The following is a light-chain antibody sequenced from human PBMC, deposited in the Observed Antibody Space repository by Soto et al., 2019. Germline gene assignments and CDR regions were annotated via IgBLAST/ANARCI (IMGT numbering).Light chain of an antibody. Sequence: EIVLTQSPGTLSLSPGERATLSCRASQTVTTSYLAWYQQRPGQAPRLLFFGASSRATGIPDRFSGSGSGTNFTLTISRLEPEDFAVYYCQQYANSPITFGQGTKVEIK. V-gene: IGKV3-20*01. CDR2: GAS. J-gene: IGKJ2*01. CDR3: QQYANSPIT. CDR1: QTVTTSY.